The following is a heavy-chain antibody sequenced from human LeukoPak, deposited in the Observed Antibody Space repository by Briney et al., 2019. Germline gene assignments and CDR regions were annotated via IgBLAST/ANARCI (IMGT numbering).Heavy chain of an antibody. V-gene: IGHV3-30-3*01. Sequence: PGGSLRLSCAASGFTFSSYAMHWVRQAPGKGLEWVAVISYDGSNKYYADSVEGRFTISRDNSKNTLYLQMNSLRAEDTAVYYCARASAGGYSYGDEPFDYWGQGTLVTVSS. CDR3: ARASAGGYSYGDEPFDY. CDR2: ISYDGSNK. J-gene: IGHJ4*02. D-gene: IGHD5-18*01. CDR1: GFTFSSYA.